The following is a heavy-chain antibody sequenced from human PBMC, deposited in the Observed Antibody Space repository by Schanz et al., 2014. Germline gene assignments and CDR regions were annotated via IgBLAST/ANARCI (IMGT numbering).Heavy chain of an antibody. CDR1: GFTVSSNY. D-gene: IGHD3-3*01. CDR2: ISGSGDHT. J-gene: IGHJ4*02. V-gene: IGHV3-53*01. Sequence: EVQLVESGGGLIQPGGSLRLSCAASGFTVSSNYMSWVRQAPGKGLEWVSVISGSGDHTHYADSVKGRFTISRDTSGNTLYLQMNSLTGEDTAVYYCAATTILADWGQGTLVAVSS. CDR3: AATTILAD.